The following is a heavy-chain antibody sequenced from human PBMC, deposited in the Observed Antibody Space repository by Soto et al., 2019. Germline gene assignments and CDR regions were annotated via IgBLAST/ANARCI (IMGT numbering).Heavy chain of an antibody. D-gene: IGHD6-19*01. CDR3: ARDSTRYSSGWFDY. CDR2: ISYDGSNK. J-gene: IGHJ4*02. CDR1: AFTFSSYA. V-gene: IGHV3-30-3*01. Sequence: GGSLRLSCAASAFTFSSYAMHWVRQAPGKGLEWVAFISYDGSNKYYADSVKGRFTISRDNSKNTLYLQMNSLRAEDTAVYYCARDSTRYSSGWFDYWRQGTLVTVSS.